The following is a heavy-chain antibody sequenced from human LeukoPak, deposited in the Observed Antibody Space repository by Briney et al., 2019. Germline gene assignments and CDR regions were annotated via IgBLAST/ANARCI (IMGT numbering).Heavy chain of an antibody. V-gene: IGHV3-66*01. CDR3: ARDESFDY. Sequence: PGGSLRLSCAASAITGSSTYMNWVRQAPGKGLEWVSVIYSGGSTYYADSVKGRFTISRDNSKNTLYLQMNSLRGEDTAVYYCARDESFDYWGQGTLVTVSS. J-gene: IGHJ4*02. CDR1: AITGSSTY. CDR2: IYSGGST.